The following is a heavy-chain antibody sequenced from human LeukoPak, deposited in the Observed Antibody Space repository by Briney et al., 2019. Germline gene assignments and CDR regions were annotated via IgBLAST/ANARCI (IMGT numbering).Heavy chain of an antibody. CDR3: ASDNIYSSGWFGY. J-gene: IGHJ5*01. Sequence: PGGSLRLSCAASGFTFSSYSMNWVRQAPGKGLEWVSYISSSSSTIYYADSVKGRFTISRDNAKNSLYLQMSSLRAEDTAVYYCASDNIYSSGWFGYWGQGTLVTVSS. CDR2: ISSSSSTI. CDR1: GFTFSSYS. V-gene: IGHV3-48*01. D-gene: IGHD6-19*01.